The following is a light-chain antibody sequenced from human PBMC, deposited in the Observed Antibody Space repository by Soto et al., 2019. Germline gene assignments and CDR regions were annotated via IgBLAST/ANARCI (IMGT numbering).Light chain of an antibody. Sequence: DIQMTQSPSSLSVFVGDRVTITCRASQSISTYLNWYQQKPGKAPKLLIYSSSNLQSGVSSRFSGSGFGTEFTLTISALQPEDFATYYCQQSYITPYTFGQGTKLEIK. CDR3: QQSYITPYT. V-gene: IGKV1-39*01. CDR2: SSS. CDR1: QSISTY. J-gene: IGKJ2*01.